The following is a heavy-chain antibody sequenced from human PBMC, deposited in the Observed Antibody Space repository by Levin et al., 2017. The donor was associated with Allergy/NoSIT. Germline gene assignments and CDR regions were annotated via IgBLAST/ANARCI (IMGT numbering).Heavy chain of an antibody. CDR1: GFTFSSYG. Sequence: GGSLRLSCAASGFTFSSYGMHWVRQAPGKGLEWVAVISYDGSNKYYADSVKGRFTISRDNSKNTLYLQMNSLRAEDTAVYYCAKDGGGDSKPDYWGQGTLVTVSS. V-gene: IGHV3-30*18. J-gene: IGHJ4*02. CDR2: ISYDGSNK. CDR3: AKDGGGDSKPDY. D-gene: IGHD2-21*02.